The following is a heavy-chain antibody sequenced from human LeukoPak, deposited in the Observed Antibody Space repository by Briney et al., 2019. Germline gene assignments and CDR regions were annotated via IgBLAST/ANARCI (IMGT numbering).Heavy chain of an antibody. Sequence: SETLSLTCTVSGGSISTYYWSWIRQPPGKGLEWIGYIYYSGSTNYNPSLKSRVTISVDTSKNQFSLKLSSVTAADTAVYYCARDYYDYVWGSYHYYYYMDVWGKGTTVTVSS. D-gene: IGHD3-16*02. CDR1: GGSISTYY. CDR3: ARDYYDYVWGSYHYYYYMDV. CDR2: IYYSGST. V-gene: IGHV4-59*01. J-gene: IGHJ6*03.